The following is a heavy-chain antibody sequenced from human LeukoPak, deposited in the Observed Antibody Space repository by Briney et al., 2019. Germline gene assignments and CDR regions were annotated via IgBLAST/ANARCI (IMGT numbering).Heavy chain of an antibody. CDR3: SKGRRFEPFFAY. D-gene: IGHD3-10*01. CDR1: GFTFISHA. V-gene: IGHV3-23*01. CDR2: ISGSGDSE. Sequence: GGSLRLSCAASGFTFISHAMTWVRQAPGKGLEWVSAISGSGDSEYYADSVKGRFAISRDNSKKTLYLQMNSLRAEDTAVYYFSKGRRFEPFFAYWGEETLVTLPS. J-gene: IGHJ4*02.